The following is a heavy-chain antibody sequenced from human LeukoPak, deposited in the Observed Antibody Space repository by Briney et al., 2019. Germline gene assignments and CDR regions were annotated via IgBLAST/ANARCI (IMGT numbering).Heavy chain of an antibody. CDR2: ISYGGSNK. CDR1: GFTFSSYG. J-gene: IGHJ4*02. Sequence: GGSLRLSCAASGFTFSSYGMHWVRQAPGKGLEWVAVISYGGSNKFYADSVKGRFTISRDNSKSTLYLQMNSLRAEATAVYYCAKELSAGTGGGWEDYFDYWGQGTLVTVSA. CDR3: AKELSAGTGGGWEDYFDY. D-gene: IGHD6-13*01. V-gene: IGHV3-30*18.